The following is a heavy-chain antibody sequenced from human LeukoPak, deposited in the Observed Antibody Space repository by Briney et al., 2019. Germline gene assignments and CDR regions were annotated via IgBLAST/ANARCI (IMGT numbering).Heavy chain of an antibody. CDR2: ISYDGSNK. CDR1: GFTFSNYA. V-gene: IGHV3-30*04. D-gene: IGHD3-3*01. CDR3: ARDHQYYDFWSGYYFH. Sequence: GRSLRLSCAASGFTFSNYAMHWVRQAPGKGLEWVAVISYDGSNKYYADSVKGRFTISRDNSKNTLYLQMNSLRAEDTAVYYCARDHQYYDFWSGYYFHWGQGTLVTVSS. J-gene: IGHJ4*02.